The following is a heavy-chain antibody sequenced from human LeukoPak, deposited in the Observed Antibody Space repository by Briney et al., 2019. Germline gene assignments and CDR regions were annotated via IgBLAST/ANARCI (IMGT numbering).Heavy chain of an antibody. CDR1: GYTFTSYY. CDR3: VRDKWELLPGSCDY. Sequence: ASVKVSCKASGYTFTSYYMHWVRQAPGQGLEWMGIINPSGGNTYYAQKLQGRVTVTTDKSTSTAYMELRSLRSDDTAVYYRVRDKWELLPGSCDYWGQGTLVTVSS. J-gene: IGHJ4*02. V-gene: IGHV1-46*01. CDR2: INPSGGNT. D-gene: IGHD1-26*01.